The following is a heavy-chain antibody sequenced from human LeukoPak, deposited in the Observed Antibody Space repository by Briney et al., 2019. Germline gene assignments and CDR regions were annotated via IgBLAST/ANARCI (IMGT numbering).Heavy chain of an antibody. D-gene: IGHD3-22*01. Sequence: PGGSLRLSCAASGFTFDDYAMHWVRQAPGKGLEWVSLISGDGGSIYYADSVKGRFTISRDNSKNSLYLQMNSLRTEDTALYYCAKEQYYYDSSGYYSPGFDYWGQGTLVTVSS. J-gene: IGHJ4*02. CDR2: ISGDGGSI. CDR3: AKEQYYYDSSGYYSPGFDY. CDR1: GFTFDDYA. V-gene: IGHV3-43*02.